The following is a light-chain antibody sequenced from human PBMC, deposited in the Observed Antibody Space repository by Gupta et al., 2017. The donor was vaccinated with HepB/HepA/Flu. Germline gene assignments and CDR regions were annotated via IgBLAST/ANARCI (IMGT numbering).Light chain of an antibody. Sequence: EIVMTQPPATLSVSPGERATLSCRATQSVSGLLAWYQQIPGQAPRLLIYSASTRATGIPARYSGSGSGTEFTLIISSLQSEDSAVYYCQQYHSWPLTFGGGTKVEIK. CDR3: QQYHSWPLT. J-gene: IGKJ4*01. V-gene: IGKV3-15*01. CDR1: QSVSGL. CDR2: SAS.